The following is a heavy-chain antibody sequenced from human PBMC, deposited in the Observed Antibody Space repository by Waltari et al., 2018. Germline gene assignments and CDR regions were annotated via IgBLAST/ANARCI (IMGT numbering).Heavy chain of an antibody. CDR2: IFTSGST. CDR1: GGSISSGSVY. Sequence: QVQLQESGPGLVRPSQTLSLTCTVSGGSISSGSVYWTWIRQPAGKGLEWVWHIFTSGSTNDNPSLKSRASVSRETSENQFSLRLSSVTAADTAVYYCARDEARYYDIMTGGGYYGLDVWGQGTTVTVSS. CDR3: ARDEARYYDIMTGGGYYGLDV. V-gene: IGHV4-61*02. J-gene: IGHJ6*02. D-gene: IGHD3-9*01.